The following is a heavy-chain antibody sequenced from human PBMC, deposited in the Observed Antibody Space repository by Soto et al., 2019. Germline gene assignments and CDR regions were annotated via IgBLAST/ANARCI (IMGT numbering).Heavy chain of an antibody. CDR3: GRASRYYWNYMMY. D-gene: IGHD1-7*01. CDR1: GFTFSNDA. J-gene: IGHJ4*02. Sequence: QVQLVQSGAEVKKPGASVKVSCKASGFTFSNDAITWVRQAPGQGLEWMRWVSAYNGNTNYAQKFKGRVTMTSDTSTSTAYMEKGSLRYDDTAVYFCGRASRYYWNYMMYWGQGTLVTVSS. V-gene: IGHV1-18*01. CDR2: VSAYNGNT.